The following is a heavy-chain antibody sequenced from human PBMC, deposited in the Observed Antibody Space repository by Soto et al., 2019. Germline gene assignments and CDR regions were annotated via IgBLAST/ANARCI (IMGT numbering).Heavy chain of an antibody. Sequence: EVQLVESGGGLVKPGGSLRLSCAASGFTFSNAWMSWVRQAPGKGLEWVGRIKSKTDGGTTDYAAPVKGRFTISRDDSKNTLYLQMHSLKTEDTAVYYCTTDLGDCSSTSCFPYFDYWGQGTLVTVSS. V-gene: IGHV3-15*05. J-gene: IGHJ4*02. CDR3: TTDLGDCSSTSCFPYFDY. CDR1: GFTFSNAW. CDR2: IKSKTDGGTT. D-gene: IGHD2-2*01.